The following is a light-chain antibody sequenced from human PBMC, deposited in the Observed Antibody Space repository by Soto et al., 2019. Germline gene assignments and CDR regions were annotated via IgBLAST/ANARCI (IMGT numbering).Light chain of an antibody. CDR2: GAS. Sequence: EIVMTQSPATLSVSPGERATLSCRANQSVSSNLAWYQQKPGQAPRLLIYGASTRATGIPDRFSGSGSGTEFTLTISRLQSEDFAVYYCQKYNNWPPITFGQGTRLEIK. CDR1: QSVSSN. V-gene: IGKV3-15*01. CDR3: QKYNNWPPIT. J-gene: IGKJ5*01.